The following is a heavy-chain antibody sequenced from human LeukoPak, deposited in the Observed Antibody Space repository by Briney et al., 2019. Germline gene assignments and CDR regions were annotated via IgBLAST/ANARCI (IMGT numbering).Heavy chain of an antibody. CDR1: GFTFSSYS. V-gene: IGHV3-21*01. Sequence: GGSLRLSCAASGFTFSSYSMSWVRQAPGKGLEWVSSISSSSSYIYYADSVKGRFTISRDYAKNSLYLQMNSLRAEDTAVYYCAREGSYGDDAFDIWGQGTMVTVSS. J-gene: IGHJ3*02. CDR2: ISSSSSYI. D-gene: IGHD4-17*01. CDR3: AREGSYGDDAFDI.